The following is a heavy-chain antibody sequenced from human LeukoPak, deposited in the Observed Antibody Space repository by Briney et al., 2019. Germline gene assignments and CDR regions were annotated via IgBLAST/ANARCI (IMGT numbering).Heavy chain of an antibody. D-gene: IGHD3-16*01. CDR1: GFTFSDYD. CDR3: AKALTRWAFDM. V-gene: IGHV3-23*01. J-gene: IGHJ3*02. Sequence: GGSLRLSCKASGFTFSDYDMSWVRQAPGKGLEWVSSMSLSTSGKTYADSVKGRFTVSTDKAKNTLYLQMDSLRAEDTAIYYCAKALTRWAFDMWGQGTMVTVSS. CDR2: MSLSTSGK.